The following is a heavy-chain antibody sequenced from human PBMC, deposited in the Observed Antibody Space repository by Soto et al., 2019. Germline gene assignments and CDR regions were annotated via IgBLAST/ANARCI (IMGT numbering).Heavy chain of an antibody. CDR1: GFTFSSYA. D-gene: IGHD5-12*01. V-gene: IGHV3-30-3*01. CDR2: ISYDGSNK. Sequence: GGSLRLSCAASGFTFSSYAMHWVRQAPGKGLEWVAVISYDGSNKYYADSVKGRFTISRDNSKNTLYLQMNSLRAEDTAVYYCARDRAEMATIRGGFDYWGQGTLVTVSS. J-gene: IGHJ4*02. CDR3: ARDRAEMATIRGGFDY.